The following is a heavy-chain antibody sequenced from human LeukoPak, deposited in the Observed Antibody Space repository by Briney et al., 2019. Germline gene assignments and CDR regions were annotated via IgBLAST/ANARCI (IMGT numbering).Heavy chain of an antibody. CDR2: ISGSGGST. CDR3: AKPLRPSGYPTNRLDY. D-gene: IGHD5-12*01. V-gene: IGHV3-23*01. Sequence: GGSLRLSCAASGFTFSSYAMSWVRQAPGKGLEWVSAISGSGGSTYYADSVKGRFTISRDNSKNTLYLQMNSLRAEDTAVYYCAKPLRPSGYPTNRLDYWGQGTLVTVSS. J-gene: IGHJ4*02. CDR1: GFTFSSYA.